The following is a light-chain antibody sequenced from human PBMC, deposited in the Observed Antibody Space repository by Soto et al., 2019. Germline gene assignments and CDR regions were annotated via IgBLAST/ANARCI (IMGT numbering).Light chain of an antibody. Sequence: ELVLTHSPGTLSLSPGERATLSCRASQSVSTSYLAWYQHKPGQAPRLLIYGASRRATGVPDRFSGSGSGRDYTLTISRLEPEDFAVYYCQHYGSSRTFGQGTKVDIK. V-gene: IGKV3-20*01. CDR3: QHYGSSRT. CDR1: QSVSTSY. CDR2: GAS. J-gene: IGKJ1*01.